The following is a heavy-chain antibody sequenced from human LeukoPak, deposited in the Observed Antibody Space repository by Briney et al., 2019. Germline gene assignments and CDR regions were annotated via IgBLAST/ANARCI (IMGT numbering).Heavy chain of an antibody. J-gene: IGHJ4*02. CDR3: ARGDFWSGAPTD. CDR2: IYYTGRA. Sequence: KPSETLSLTCTVSGGSIGRYYWSWIRQPPGTGLEWIGYIYYTGRADYNPSLKSRVSMSVDTSKNQFSLRVNSMTAADTAVYYCARGDFWSGAPTDWGQGTLVTVSS. D-gene: IGHD3-3*01. V-gene: IGHV4-59*01. CDR1: GGSIGRYY.